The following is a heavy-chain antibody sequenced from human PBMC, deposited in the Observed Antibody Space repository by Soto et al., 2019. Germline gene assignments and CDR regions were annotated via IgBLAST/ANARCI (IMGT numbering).Heavy chain of an antibody. V-gene: IGHV4-31*03. D-gene: IGHD2-21*02. Sequence: QVQLQESGPGLGKPSQTLSLTCTVSGGSINRGGYYWTWIRQHPGKGLEWIGSVYYSGSTNYNPSLKSRITISVDTSKNQFSLKLNYVSAADTAVYYCARGAGGNLYFDYWGQGTLVTVSS. CDR1: GGSINRGGYY. J-gene: IGHJ4*02. CDR3: ARGAGGNLYFDY. CDR2: VYYSGST.